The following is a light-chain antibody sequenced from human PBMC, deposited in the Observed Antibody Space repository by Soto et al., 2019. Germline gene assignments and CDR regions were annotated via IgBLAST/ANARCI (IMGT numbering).Light chain of an antibody. CDR1: QSVSNN. Sequence: ILMTQSPATLSVSPGERATLSCRSSQSVSNNLAGYQQKPGQAPRLLIYDASTRATGIPARFSGSGSGTAVTLTISGLLSEDFAVYYCQQYNIWPPWTFGQGTKVEVK. V-gene: IGKV3-15*01. J-gene: IGKJ1*01. CDR3: QQYNIWPPWT. CDR2: DAS.